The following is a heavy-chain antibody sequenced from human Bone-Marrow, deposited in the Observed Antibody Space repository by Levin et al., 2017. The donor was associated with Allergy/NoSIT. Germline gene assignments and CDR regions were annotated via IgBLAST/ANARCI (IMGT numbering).Heavy chain of an antibody. CDR1: GFTFGTYG. CDR2: TSSDGGDT. J-gene: IGHJ6*03. Sequence: QSGGSLRLSCIASGFTFGTYGMHWVRQAPGKGLEWVAITSSDGGDTFYADSIKGRFTISRDNSKNMLFLQLNNLTSEDTAVYYCAKHRVDFAVLPTAMATYMDVWGKGTTVTVSS. D-gene: IGHD5-24*01. CDR3: AKHRVDFAVLPTAMATYMDV. V-gene: IGHV3-30*18.